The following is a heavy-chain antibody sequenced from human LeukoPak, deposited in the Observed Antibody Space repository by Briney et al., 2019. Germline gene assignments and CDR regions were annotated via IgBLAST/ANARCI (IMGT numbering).Heavy chain of an antibody. Sequence: APVNDFCKASGYTFTSYGISWVRQPPGQGLEWMGWISAYNGNTNYAQKLQGRVTMTTDTSTSTAYMELRSLRSDDTAVYYCARDLDVVAAATSAPHYFDYWGEGTVDTVSS. CDR2: ISAYNGNT. CDR1: GYTFTSYG. V-gene: IGHV1-18*01. J-gene: IGHJ4*02. CDR3: ARDLDVVAAATSAPHYFDY. D-gene: IGHD2-15*01.